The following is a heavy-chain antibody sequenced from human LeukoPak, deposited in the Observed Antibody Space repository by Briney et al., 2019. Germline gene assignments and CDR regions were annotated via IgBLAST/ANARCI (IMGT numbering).Heavy chain of an antibody. Sequence: GSLRLSCAASGFTLSSYWMHWVRQAPGKGLVWVSRINSDGSSTSYADSVKGRFTISRDNAKNTLYLQMNSLRAEDTAVYYCARVGWTVTTFKGDDYWGQGTLVTVSS. V-gene: IGHV3-74*01. J-gene: IGHJ4*02. CDR2: INSDGSST. D-gene: IGHD4-17*01. CDR1: GFTLSSYW. CDR3: ARVGWTVTTFKGDDY.